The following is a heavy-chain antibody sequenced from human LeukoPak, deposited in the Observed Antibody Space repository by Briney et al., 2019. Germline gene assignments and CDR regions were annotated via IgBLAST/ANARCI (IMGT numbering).Heavy chain of an antibody. V-gene: IGHV1-8*03. D-gene: IGHD6-6*01. CDR1: GYTFTSYD. J-gene: IGHJ4*02. CDR2: MNPNSGNT. CDR3: ARDCSSSAPLAHFDY. Sequence: GASVKVSCKASGYTFTSYDINWVRQATGQGLEWMGWMNPNSGNTGYAQKFQGRVTITRNTSISTAYMELSSLRSEDTAVYYCARDCSSSAPLAHFDYWGQGTLVTVSS.